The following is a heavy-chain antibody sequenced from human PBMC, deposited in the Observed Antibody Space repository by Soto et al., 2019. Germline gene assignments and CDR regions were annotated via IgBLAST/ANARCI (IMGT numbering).Heavy chain of an antibody. CDR2: IRSKAYGGTT. Sequence: GGSLRLSCTASGFTFGDYAMSWVRQAPGKGLEWVGFIRSKAYGGTTEYAASVKGRFTISRDDSKSIAYLQMNSLKTEDTAVYYCTSVSVVVPAGDAFDIWGQGTMVTVSS. CDR1: GFTFGDYA. CDR3: TSVSVVVPAGDAFDI. V-gene: IGHV3-49*04. D-gene: IGHD2-2*01. J-gene: IGHJ3*02.